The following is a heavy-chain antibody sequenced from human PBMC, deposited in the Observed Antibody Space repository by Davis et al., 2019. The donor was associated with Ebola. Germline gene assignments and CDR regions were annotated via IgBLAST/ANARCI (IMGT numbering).Heavy chain of an antibody. CDR1: GFTFSSYG. J-gene: IGHJ6*03. Sequence: GESLKISCAASGFTFSSYGMHWVRQAPGKGLEWVAVISYDGSNKYYADSVKGRFTISRDNAKNTLYLQMNSLRAEDTAVYYCARAGGGYYYMDVWGKGTTVTVSS. CDR2: ISYDGSNK. V-gene: IGHV3-30*03. CDR3: ARAGGGYYYMDV. D-gene: IGHD3-10*01.